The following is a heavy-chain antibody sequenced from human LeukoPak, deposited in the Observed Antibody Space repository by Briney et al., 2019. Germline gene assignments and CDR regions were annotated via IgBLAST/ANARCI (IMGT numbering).Heavy chain of an antibody. CDR2: ISGSGGST. Sequence: GGSLRLSCAASGFTFSSYAMSWVRQAPGKGLEWVSAISGSGGSTYYADSVKGGFTIARDNSKNTLYLPMNSLRAEDTAVYYCAKRTVYGGNAFDYWGQGTLVTVSS. V-gene: IGHV3-23*01. CDR3: AKRTVYGGNAFDY. J-gene: IGHJ4*02. D-gene: IGHD4-23*01. CDR1: GFTFSSYA.